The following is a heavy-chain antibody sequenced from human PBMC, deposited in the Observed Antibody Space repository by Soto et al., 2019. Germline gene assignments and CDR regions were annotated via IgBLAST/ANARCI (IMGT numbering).Heavy chain of an antibody. CDR2: VHSSGGT. Sequence: SETLSLTCTVSHGSITSGDYFWAWIRQPPGEGLEFIGSVHSSGGTYYSPSLKSRASISIDKSRNQFSLKLTSVNAGDTAVYFCASVVVGATRQTGSDHWGQGTLVTVSS. CDR1: HGSITSGDYF. CDR3: ASVVVGATRQTGSDH. D-gene: IGHD2-15*01. V-gene: IGHV4-39*01. J-gene: IGHJ4*02.